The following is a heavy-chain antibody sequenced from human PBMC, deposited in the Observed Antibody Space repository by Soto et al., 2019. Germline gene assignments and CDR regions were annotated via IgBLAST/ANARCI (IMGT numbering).Heavy chain of an antibody. CDR3: ARGGGPHYYDSSGYYRPFDY. V-gene: IGHV4-59*01. CDR1: GGSTSSYY. CDR2: IYYSGST. J-gene: IGHJ4*02. Sequence: SETLSLTCTVSGGSTSSYYWSWIRQPPGKGLEWIGYIYYSGSTNYNPSLKSRVTISVDTSKNQFSLKLSSVTAADTAVYYCARGGGPHYYDSSGYYRPFDYWGQGTLVTVSS. D-gene: IGHD3-22*01.